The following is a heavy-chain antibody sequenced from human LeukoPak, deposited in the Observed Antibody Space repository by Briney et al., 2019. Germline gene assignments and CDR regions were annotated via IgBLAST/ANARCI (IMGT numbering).Heavy chain of an antibody. D-gene: IGHD2-15*01. CDR3: AGGGYCSGGSCGVDP. CDR1: GGTFSSYA. CDR2: IIPIFGTA. J-gene: IGHJ5*02. Sequence: ASVKVSCKASGGTFSSYAISWVRQAPGQGLEWMGGIIPIFGTANYAQKFQGRVTITADESTSTAYMELSSLRSEDTAVYYCAGGGYCSGGSCGVDPWGQGTLVTVSS. V-gene: IGHV1-69*13.